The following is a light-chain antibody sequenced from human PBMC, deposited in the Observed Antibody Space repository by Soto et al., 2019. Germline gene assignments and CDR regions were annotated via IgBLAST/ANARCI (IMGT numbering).Light chain of an antibody. V-gene: IGKV1-27*01. CDR2: AAS. CDR1: QDISNY. J-gene: IGKJ1*01. Sequence: DIQMTQSPSSLSASVGDRVTINCRASQDISNYLAWYQQKPGKVPKLLIYAASTLQSGVPSRFSGSGSGTDFTLTISSLQPEDVATYYCQKYNSAPRTFGQGTKVEIK. CDR3: QKYNSAPRT.